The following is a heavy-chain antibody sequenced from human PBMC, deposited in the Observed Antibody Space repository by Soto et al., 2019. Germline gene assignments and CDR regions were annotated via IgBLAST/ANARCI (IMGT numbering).Heavy chain of an antibody. V-gene: IGHV3-33*01. CDR1: GFTFSSYG. Sequence: GGSLRLSCAASGFTFSSYGMHWVRQAPGKGLEWVAVIWYDGSNKYYADAVKGRFTISRDNSKNTRYLQMNSLRAEDTAVYYCARDLALNYDILTGYSDWFDPWGQGTLVTVSS. CDR2: IWYDGSNK. CDR3: ARDLALNYDILTGYSDWFDP. D-gene: IGHD3-9*01. J-gene: IGHJ5*02.